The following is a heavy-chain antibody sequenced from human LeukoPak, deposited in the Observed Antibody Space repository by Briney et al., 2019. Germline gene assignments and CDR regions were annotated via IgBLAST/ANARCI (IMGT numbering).Heavy chain of an antibody. CDR3: ARVVGQQLAS. Sequence: GGPLRLSCAASGFTVSSNYMSWVRQAPGKGLEWVSVSYSGVSTYYADCVKGRFTISRDNSKNTLYLQMNSLRAEDTAVYYCARVVGQQLASWGQGTLVTVSS. CDR1: GFTVSSNY. D-gene: IGHD6-13*01. CDR2: SYSGVST. J-gene: IGHJ4*02. V-gene: IGHV3-66*02.